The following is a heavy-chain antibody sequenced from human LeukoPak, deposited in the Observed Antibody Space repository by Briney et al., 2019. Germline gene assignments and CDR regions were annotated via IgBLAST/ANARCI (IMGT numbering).Heavy chain of an antibody. J-gene: IGHJ4*02. D-gene: IGHD6-13*01. V-gene: IGHV3-9*01. CDR1: GFTFDDYA. CDR3: AKVSGYSSSWYYDY. CDR2: IGWNSGSI. Sequence: PGRSLRLSCAASGFTFDDYAMHWVRQAPGKGLEWVSGIGWNSGSIGYADSVKGRFTISRDNAKNSLYPQMNSLRAEDTALYYCAKVSGYSSSWYYDYWGQGTLVTVSS.